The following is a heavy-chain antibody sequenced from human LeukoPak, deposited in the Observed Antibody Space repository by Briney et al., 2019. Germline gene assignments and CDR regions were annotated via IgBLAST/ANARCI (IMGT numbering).Heavy chain of an antibody. CDR2: ISAYNGNT. V-gene: IGHV1-18*01. D-gene: IGHD4-17*01. Sequence: ASVKVSCKASGYTFTSYGISWVRQAPGQGLEWMGWISAYNGNTNYAQKLQGRVTMNTDTYTSTAYVELRSLRSDDTAVYYCARGGDYGDLVREYYFDYWGQGTLVTVSS. J-gene: IGHJ4*02. CDR3: ARGGDYGDLVREYYFDY. CDR1: GYTFTSYG.